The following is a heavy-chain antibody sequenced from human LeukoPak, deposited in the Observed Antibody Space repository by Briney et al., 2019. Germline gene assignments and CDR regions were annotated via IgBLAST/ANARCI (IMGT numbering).Heavy chain of an antibody. CDR3: VRGVYNNGNMNDY. CDR2: ISDDGGRK. J-gene: IGHJ4*02. V-gene: IGHV3-30*04. CDR1: GFTFSGYP. Sequence: GGSLRLSCAASGFTFSGYPMHWARQAPGKGLDWVAIISDDGGRKFYADSVEGRFTISRDNSKNTLFLQMNSLRAEDTAVYYCVRGVYNNGNMNDYWGQGTLVTVSS. D-gene: IGHD5/OR15-5a*01.